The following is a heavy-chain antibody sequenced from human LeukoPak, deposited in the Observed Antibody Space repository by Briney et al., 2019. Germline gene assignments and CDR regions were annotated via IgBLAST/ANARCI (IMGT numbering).Heavy chain of an antibody. D-gene: IGHD1-26*01. Sequence: PSETLSLTCTVSGGSISSYYWSWIRQPPGKGLEWIGYIYYSGSTNYNPSLKSRVTISVDTSKNQFSLKLSSVTAADTAVYYCAGGGSPLLWGQGTMVTVSS. J-gene: IGHJ3*01. CDR3: AGGGSPLL. CDR1: GGSISSYY. V-gene: IGHV4-59*01. CDR2: IYYSGST.